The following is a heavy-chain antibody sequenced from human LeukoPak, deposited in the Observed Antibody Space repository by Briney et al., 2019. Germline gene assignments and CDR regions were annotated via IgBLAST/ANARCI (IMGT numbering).Heavy chain of an antibody. CDR1: GFTFSTYS. CDR2: ISTSSSYI. D-gene: IGHD1-26*01. V-gene: IGHV3-21*01. Sequence: GGSLRLSCAASGFTFSTYSMHWVRQAPGKGLEWVSSISTSSSYIYYADSVKGRFTISRDNAKNSLFLQMSGLRAEDTAVYYCAREERRVSSSIDFWGQGTLVTVSS. CDR3: AREERRVSSSIDF. J-gene: IGHJ4*02.